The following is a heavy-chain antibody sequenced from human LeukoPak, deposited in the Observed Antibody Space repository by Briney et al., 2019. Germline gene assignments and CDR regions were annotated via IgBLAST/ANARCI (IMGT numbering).Heavy chain of an antibody. CDR3: ARVGTYYDFWSGIREYYFDY. Sequence: SETLSPTCTVSGGSISSYYWSWIRQPPGKGLEWIGYIYYSGSTNYNPSLKSRVTISVDTSKNQFSLKLSSVTAADTAVYYCARVGTYYDFWSGIREYYFDYWGQGTLVTVSS. J-gene: IGHJ4*02. CDR2: IYYSGST. CDR1: GGSISSYY. D-gene: IGHD3-3*01. V-gene: IGHV4-59*01.